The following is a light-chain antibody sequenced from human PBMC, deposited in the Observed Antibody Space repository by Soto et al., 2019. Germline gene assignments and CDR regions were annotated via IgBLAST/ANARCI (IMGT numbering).Light chain of an antibody. CDR2: DAS. CDR1: QSVSSNY. Sequence: IVLTQSPGTLSLSPGERATLSCRAGQSVSSNYLAWYQQKPGQAPRLLIYDASNRATGIPARFSGSGSGTDFTLTISSLEPEDFAVYYCQQRSNWPITFGQGTRLEIK. CDR3: QQRSNWPIT. V-gene: IGKV3D-20*02. J-gene: IGKJ5*01.